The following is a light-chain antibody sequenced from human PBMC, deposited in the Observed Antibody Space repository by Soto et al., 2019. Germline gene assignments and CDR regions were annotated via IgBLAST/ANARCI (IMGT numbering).Light chain of an antibody. Sequence: EIVLTQSPGTLSLSPGERATLSCRASQSVTSSYLAWYQHKPGQAPRLLIYGASTRATGIPARFSGSGSGTEFTLTISSLQSEDFATYYCQQSYRRMTLGQGTKVDI. CDR1: QSVTSSY. J-gene: IGKJ1*01. CDR3: QQSYRRMT. CDR2: GAS. V-gene: IGKV3-20*01.